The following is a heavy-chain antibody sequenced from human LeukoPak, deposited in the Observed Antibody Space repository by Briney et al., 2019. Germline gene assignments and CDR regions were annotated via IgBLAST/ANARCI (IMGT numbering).Heavy chain of an antibody. D-gene: IGHD3-10*01. V-gene: IGHV4-39*07. CDR2: IYYSGST. CDR1: GGSISSTSFY. J-gene: IGHJ4*02. Sequence: SETLSLTCTVSGGSISSTSFYWGWIRQPPGKGLEWIGTIYYSGSTYYNPSLKSRVTISVDTSKNQFSLKLSSVTAADTAVYYCARVAYYYGSGSYYNPLYFDYWGQGTLVTVSS. CDR3: ARVAYYYGSGSYYNPLYFDY.